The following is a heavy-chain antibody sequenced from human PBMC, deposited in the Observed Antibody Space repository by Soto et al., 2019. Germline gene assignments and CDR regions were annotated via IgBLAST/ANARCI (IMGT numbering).Heavy chain of an antibody. V-gene: IGHV3-48*02. CDR1: GFTFSSYS. Sequence: GGSLRLSCAASGFTFSSYSMNWVRQAPGTGLERLSYISSSSSTIYYADSVKGRFTISRDNAKNSLYLLRNSLRDEETAVYYCARAVEWELRPRPHHHDAFDIWDPGTMLTVSS. CDR3: ARAVEWELRPRPHHHDAFDI. D-gene: IGHD1-26*01. J-gene: IGHJ3*02. CDR2: ISSSSSTI.